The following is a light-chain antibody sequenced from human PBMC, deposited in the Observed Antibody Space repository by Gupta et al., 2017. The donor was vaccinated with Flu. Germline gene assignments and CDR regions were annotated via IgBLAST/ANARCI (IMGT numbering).Light chain of an antibody. CDR2: DAS. V-gene: IGKV3-11*01. CDR3: QQRRKWPPIT. CDR1: QSVGSY. J-gene: IGKJ5*01. Sequence: ATLSLSPGERASLSCRASQSVGSYLAWYQQKPGQAPRLLIYDASNRATGIPARFSGSGSGTDFTLTISSRESEDFAVYYCQQRRKWPPITFGQGTRMDIK.